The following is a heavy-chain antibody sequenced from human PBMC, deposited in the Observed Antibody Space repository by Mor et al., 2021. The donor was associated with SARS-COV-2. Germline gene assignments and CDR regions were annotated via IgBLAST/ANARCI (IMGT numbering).Heavy chain of an antibody. D-gene: IGHD6-13*01. CDR2: IYSAGST. CDR3: ARASYSSSWASYYFYGMDV. Sequence: GGGLEWVSTIYSAGSTYHADSVKGRFTISRDNSKNTLYLQMNSLRTEDTAVYYCARASYSSSWASYYFYGMDV. J-gene: IGHJ6*01. V-gene: IGHV3-66*01.